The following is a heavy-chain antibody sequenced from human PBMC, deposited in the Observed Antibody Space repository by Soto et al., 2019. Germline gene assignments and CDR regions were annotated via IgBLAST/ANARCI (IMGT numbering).Heavy chain of an antibody. D-gene: IGHD6-13*01. Sequence: GGSLRLSCAASGFTFSSYAMHWVRQAPGKGLEWVAVISYDGSNKYYADSVKGRFTISRDNSKNTLYLQMSSLRAEDTAVYYCARGVRAAAGLPLDYWGQGTLVTVSS. V-gene: IGHV3-30-3*01. CDR1: GFTFSSYA. CDR2: ISYDGSNK. J-gene: IGHJ4*02. CDR3: ARGVRAAAGLPLDY.